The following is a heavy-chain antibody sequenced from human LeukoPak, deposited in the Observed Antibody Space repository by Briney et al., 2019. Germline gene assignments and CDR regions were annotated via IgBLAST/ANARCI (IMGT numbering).Heavy chain of an antibody. CDR3: ARRDYGSNSGDSYLFDF. CDR2: IHPGNSET. Sequence: GESLKISCKGSGYSFTTYWIAWVRQMPRKGLEWMGIIHPGNSETRYSPSFQGQVTVSADKYINTAYLQWSSLKASDTAMYYCARRDYGSNSGDSYLFDFWGQGALVTVSS. V-gene: IGHV5-51*01. CDR1: GYSFTTYW. D-gene: IGHD4-23*01. J-gene: IGHJ4*02.